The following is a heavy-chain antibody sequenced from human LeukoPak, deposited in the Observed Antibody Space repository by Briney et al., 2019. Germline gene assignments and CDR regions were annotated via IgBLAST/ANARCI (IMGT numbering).Heavy chain of an antibody. V-gene: IGHV3-7*01. Sequence: GGSLRLSCAASGFTLSSYWMSWVRQAPGKGLEWVANIKQDGSAKNYGDAVKGRFTISRDNAKNPLYFHMNSLRVEDTAVYYCAGDRNAGPWYSDVWGRGTLVSVSS. J-gene: IGHJ2*01. CDR2: IKQDGSAK. CDR1: GFTLSSYW. D-gene: IGHD2-8*01. CDR3: AGDRNAGPWYSDV.